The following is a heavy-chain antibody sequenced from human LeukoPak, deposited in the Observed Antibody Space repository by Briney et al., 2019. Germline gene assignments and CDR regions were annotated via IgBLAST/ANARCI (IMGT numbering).Heavy chain of an antibody. Sequence: PSETLSLTCAVYGGSFSGYYWSWIRQPPGKGLEWIGEINHSGSTNYNPSLKSRVTISVDTSENQFSLKLSSVTAADTAVYYCARGGSRKSYYYYGMDVWGQGTTVTVSS. CDR3: ARGGSRKSYYYYGMDV. J-gene: IGHJ6*02. D-gene: IGHD2-2*01. CDR1: GGSFSGYY. V-gene: IGHV4-34*01. CDR2: INHSGST.